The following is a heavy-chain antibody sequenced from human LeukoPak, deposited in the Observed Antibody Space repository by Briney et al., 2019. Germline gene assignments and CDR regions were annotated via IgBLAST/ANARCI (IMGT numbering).Heavy chain of an antibody. J-gene: IGHJ5*02. CDR3: ARQGPRNYYGSGSYDCWFGP. CDR2: INHSGST. Sequence: SETLSLTCTVSGGSISTTAYYWGWIRQPPGKGLEWIGEINHSGSTNYNPSLKSRVTISVDTSKNQFSLKLSSVTAADTAVYYCARQGPRNYYGSGSYDCWFGPWGQGTLVTVSS. V-gene: IGHV4-39*01. CDR1: GGSISTTAYY. D-gene: IGHD3-10*01.